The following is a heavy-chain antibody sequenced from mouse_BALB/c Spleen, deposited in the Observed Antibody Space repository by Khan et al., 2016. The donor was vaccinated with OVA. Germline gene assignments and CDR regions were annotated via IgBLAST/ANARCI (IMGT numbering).Heavy chain of an antibody. V-gene: IGHV1S137*01. CDR1: GYKFTDFT. CDR2: ISTYYGDA. CDR3: TRGGGGDRFLY. Sequence: VQLQQSGTELVRPGVSVKISCKGSGYKFTDFTMHWVKQSHAMSLEWIGVISTYYGDANYNQKFKDKATMTVDKSSNTAYLDLARLTSADSAIYYCTRGGGGDRFLYWGQGTLVTVSA. J-gene: IGHJ3*01.